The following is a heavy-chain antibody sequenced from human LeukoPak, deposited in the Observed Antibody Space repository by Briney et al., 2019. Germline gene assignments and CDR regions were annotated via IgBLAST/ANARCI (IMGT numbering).Heavy chain of an antibody. D-gene: IGHD3-22*01. V-gene: IGHV3-43*02. CDR3: AKAYYYDSSGYWGLFDY. J-gene: IGHJ4*02. Sequence: GGSLRLSCAASGFTFDDYAMHWVRQAPGKGLEWVSLISGDGGSTYYADSVKGRFTISRDNSKNSLYLQMNSLRTEDTALYYCAKAYYYDSSGYWGLFDYWGQGTLVTVSS. CDR2: ISGDGGST. CDR1: GFTFDDYA.